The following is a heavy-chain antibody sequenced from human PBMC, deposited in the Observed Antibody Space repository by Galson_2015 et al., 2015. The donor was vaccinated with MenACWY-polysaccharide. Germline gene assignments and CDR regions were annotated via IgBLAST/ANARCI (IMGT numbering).Heavy chain of an antibody. Sequence: SLRLSCAASGFNFDSYAMHWVRQGPGKGLEWASLIRGDGITTDYADSVKGRFTVSRDNSKNSLYLQMNSLRAEDTAFYYCAKDYGDFGPDFWGQGTLVTVSS. CDR1: GFNFDSYA. V-gene: IGHV3-43*02. J-gene: IGHJ4*02. CDR2: IRGDGITT. D-gene: IGHD4-17*01. CDR3: AKDYGDFGPDF.